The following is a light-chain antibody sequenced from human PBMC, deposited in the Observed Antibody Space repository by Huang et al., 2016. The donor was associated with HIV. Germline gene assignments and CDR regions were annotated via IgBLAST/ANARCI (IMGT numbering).Light chain of an antibody. Sequence: DIVMTQSPDSLAVSLGERATINCKSSQSLLYNSNNKNYLAWYQKKPGQPPNLLIYLASSRKSGVPDRFSGSGSETDFTLTISSLQAEDVAVYYCQQHYSSPPTFGQGTKLEIK. CDR3: QQHYSSPPT. J-gene: IGKJ2*01. CDR1: QSLLYNSNNKNY. CDR2: LAS. V-gene: IGKV4-1*01.